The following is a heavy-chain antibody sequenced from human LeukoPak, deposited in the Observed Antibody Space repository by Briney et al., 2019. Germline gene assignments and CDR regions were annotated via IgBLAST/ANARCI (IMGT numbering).Heavy chain of an antibody. CDR2: ISVSSSDI. V-gene: IGHV3-21*01. CDR1: GFTFNTYN. CDR3: ATRVSRGYFNY. Sequence: GGSLRLSCAASGFTFNTYNMNWVRQAPGKGLEWVSSISVSSSDIYYADSVKDRFTISRDNAKNSLYLQMKSLRAEDTAVYYCATRVSRGYFNYWGQGTLVTVSS. D-gene: IGHD2-8*01. J-gene: IGHJ4*02.